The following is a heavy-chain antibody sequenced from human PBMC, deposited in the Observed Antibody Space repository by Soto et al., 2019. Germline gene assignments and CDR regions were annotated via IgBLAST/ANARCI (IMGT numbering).Heavy chain of an antibody. CDR2: IIPIFGTA. CDR1: GGTFSSYA. CDR3: ARTTPGYCSGGSCYSYYYYGMDV. Sequence: QVQLGRSGAEVKKPGSSVKVSCKASGGTFSSYAISWVRQAPGQGLEWMGGIIPIFGTANYAQKFQGRVTITADESTSTAYMELSSLRSEDTAVYYCARTTPGYCSGGSCYSYYYYGMDVWGQGTTVTVSS. D-gene: IGHD2-15*01. J-gene: IGHJ6*02. V-gene: IGHV1-69*01.